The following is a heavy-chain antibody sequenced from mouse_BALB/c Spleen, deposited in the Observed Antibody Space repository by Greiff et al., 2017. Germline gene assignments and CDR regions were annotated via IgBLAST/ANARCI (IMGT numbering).Heavy chain of an antibody. Sequence: EVQLQESGAELVKPGASVKLSCTASGFNIKDTYMHWVKQRPEQGLEWIGRIDPANGNTKYDPKFQGKATITADTSSNTAYLQLSSLTSEDTAVYYCARNYRFFFDYWGQGTTLTVSS. CDR1: GFNIKDTY. CDR2: IDPANGNT. D-gene: IGHD2-14*01. V-gene: IGHV14-3*02. CDR3: ARNYRFFFDY. J-gene: IGHJ2*01.